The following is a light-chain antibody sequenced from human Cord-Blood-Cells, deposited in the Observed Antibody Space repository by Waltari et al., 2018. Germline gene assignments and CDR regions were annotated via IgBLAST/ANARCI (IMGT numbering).Light chain of an antibody. CDR3: QQSYSTPT. V-gene: IGKV1-39*01. J-gene: IGKJ5*01. CDR1: QSISSY. Sequence: DIQMTRSPSSLSASVGARVTITCRASQSISSYLNWYQQKPGKAPKLLIYAASSLQSGVPSRFSGSGSGTDFTLTISSLQPEDFATYYCQQSYSTPTFGQGTRLEIK. CDR2: AAS.